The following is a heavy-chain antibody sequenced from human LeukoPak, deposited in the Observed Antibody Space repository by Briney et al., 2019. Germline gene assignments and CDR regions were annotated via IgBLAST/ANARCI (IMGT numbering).Heavy chain of an antibody. CDR1: GGSISSYY. V-gene: IGHV4-59*01. Sequence: SETLSLTCTVSGGSISSYYWSWIRQPPGKGLEWIGYIYYSGSTNYNPSLKSRVTISVDTSKNQFSLKLTSVTAADTAVYYCARAGDYGDYVGWFDPWGQGTLVTVSS. J-gene: IGHJ5*02. D-gene: IGHD4-17*01. CDR3: ARAGDYGDYVGWFDP. CDR2: IYYSGST.